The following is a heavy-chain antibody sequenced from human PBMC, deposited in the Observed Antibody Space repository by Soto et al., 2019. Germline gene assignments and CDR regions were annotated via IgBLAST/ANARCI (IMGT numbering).Heavy chain of an antibody. J-gene: IGHJ6*02. D-gene: IGHD2-15*01. CDR2: IYWDDDK. CDR1: GFSLSTSGVG. V-gene: IGHV2-5*02. Sequence: QITLKESGPTLVKPTQTLTLTCTFSGFSLSTSGVGVGWIRQPPGKALEWLALIYWDDDKRYSPSLTSRLTITKDTSKHQVGLTRTNMDPVDTATYYCAHVLVVVANYGMDVWGQGTTVTVSS. CDR3: AHVLVVVANYGMDV.